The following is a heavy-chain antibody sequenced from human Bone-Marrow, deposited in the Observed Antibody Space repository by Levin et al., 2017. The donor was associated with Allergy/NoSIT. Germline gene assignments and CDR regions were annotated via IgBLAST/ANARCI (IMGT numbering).Heavy chain of an antibody. V-gene: IGHV4-34*01. CDR3: ARLAGFSRGWYLPY. D-gene: IGHD2-15*01. CDR1: GGSLRGSY. J-gene: IGHJ4*02. CDR2: INHYGSA. Sequence: SQTLSLPCAVSGGSLRGSYWTWVRQPPGKGLEWIGEINHYGSASYNPSLQGRVTMSVDTSKNHFSLSLVSVTAADTALYFCARLAGFSRGWYLPYWGQGALVTVSS.